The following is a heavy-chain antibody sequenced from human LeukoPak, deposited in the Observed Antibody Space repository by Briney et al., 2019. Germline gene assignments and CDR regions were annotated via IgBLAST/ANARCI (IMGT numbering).Heavy chain of an antibody. CDR1: GYSFTSNY. J-gene: IGHJ4*02. V-gene: IGHV1-46*01. Sequence: ASVKVSCKASGYSFTSNYIHWVRQAPGQGLEWMGMIYPRDGSTSYAQKFQGRVTITADESTSTAYMELSSLRSEDTAVYYCARDSDTAMSAFDYWGQGTLVTVSS. CDR3: ARDSDTAMSAFDY. D-gene: IGHD5-18*01. CDR2: IYPRDGST.